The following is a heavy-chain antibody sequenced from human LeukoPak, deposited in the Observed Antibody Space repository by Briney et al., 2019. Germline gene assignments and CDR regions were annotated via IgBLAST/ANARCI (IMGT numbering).Heavy chain of an antibody. CDR1: GGSFSGYY. J-gene: IGHJ4*02. CDR3: ARPYGDYSDY. V-gene: IGHV4-34*01. D-gene: IGHD4-17*01. Sequence: SETLSLTCAVYGGSFSGYYWSWIRQPPGKGLEWIGEINLSGSTNYNPSLKSRVTISVDTSKNQFSLKLSSVTAADTAVYYCARPYGDYSDYRGQGTLVTVSS. CDR2: INLSGST.